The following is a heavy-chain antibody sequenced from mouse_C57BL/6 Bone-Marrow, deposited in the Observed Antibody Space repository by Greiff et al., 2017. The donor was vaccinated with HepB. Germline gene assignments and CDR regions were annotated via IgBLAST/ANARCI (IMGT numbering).Heavy chain of an antibody. J-gene: IGHJ3*01. CDR3: TRGYSNYAWFAY. D-gene: IGHD2-5*01. CDR2: ISSGGDYI. CDR1: GFTFSSYA. V-gene: IGHV5-9-1*02. Sequence: DVQLQESGEGLVKPGGFLKLSCAASGFTFSSYAMSWVRQTPEKRLEWVAYISSGGDYIYYADTVKGRFTISRDNARNTLYLQMSSLKSEDTAMYYCTRGYSNYAWFAYWGQGTLVTVSA.